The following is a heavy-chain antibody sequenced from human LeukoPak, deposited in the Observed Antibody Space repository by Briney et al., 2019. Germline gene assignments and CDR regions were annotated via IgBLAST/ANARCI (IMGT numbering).Heavy chain of an antibody. V-gene: IGHV3-74*03. D-gene: IGHD5-18*01. CDR1: GFTFSDNR. CDR3: ARDGGYTYGYFDY. CDR2: INTEGSST. J-gene: IGHJ4*02. Sequence: PGGSLRLSCAASGFTFSDNRMHWVRQAPGKGLVWVSRINTEGSSTAYADSVRGRFTISRDNAKSTLYLQMNSLRAEDTAVYYCARDGGYTYGYFDYWGQGTLVTVSS.